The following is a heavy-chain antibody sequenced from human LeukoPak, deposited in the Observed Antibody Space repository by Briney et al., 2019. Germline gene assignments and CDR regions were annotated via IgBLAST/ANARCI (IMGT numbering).Heavy chain of an antibody. CDR2: ISNDVRHK. J-gene: IGHJ5*02. D-gene: IGHD4-17*01. CDR3: AKDRWPTAINWFDP. Sequence: GKSLSLSCVASGFSLSSLGMQWVRQAPGKGLEWDAVISNDVRHKYYAASVTGRLSIGRGKSKDTLYLRRNSLRAEDTAVYYCAKDRWPTAINWFDPWGQGTLVTVSS. V-gene: IGHV3-30*18. CDR1: GFSLSSLG.